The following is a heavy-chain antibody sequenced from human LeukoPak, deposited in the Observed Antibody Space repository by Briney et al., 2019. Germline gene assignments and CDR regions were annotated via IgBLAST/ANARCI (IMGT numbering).Heavy chain of an antibody. V-gene: IGHV1-69*13. CDR1: GGTFSIYA. J-gene: IGHJ6*03. Sequence: GASATVSFTASGGTFSIYAISWVRQAPGQGLEWMAGIIPIFGTANYAQKFQGRVTITADESTSTAYMELSSLRSEDTAVYYCASPSFSGYDYSDYYYYYMDVWGKGTTVTISS. CDR3: ASPSFSGYDYSDYYYYYMDV. CDR2: IIPIFGTA. D-gene: IGHD5-12*01.